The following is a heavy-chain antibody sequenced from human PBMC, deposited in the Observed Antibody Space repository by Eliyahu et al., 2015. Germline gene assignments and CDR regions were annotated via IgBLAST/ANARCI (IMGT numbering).Heavy chain of an antibody. D-gene: IGHD4-17*01. CDR1: GFSLSTXGMC. J-gene: IGHJ6*02. Sequence: QVTLRESGPALVKPTQTLTLTCTFSGFSLSTXGMCVSWIRQPPGKALEWLARIDWDDDKYYSTSLKTRLTISKDTSKNQVVLTMTNMDPVDTATYYCAREKGPTTVTEGGMDVWGQGTTVTVSS. CDR3: AREKGPTTVTEGGMDV. CDR2: IDWDDDK. V-gene: IGHV2-70*15.